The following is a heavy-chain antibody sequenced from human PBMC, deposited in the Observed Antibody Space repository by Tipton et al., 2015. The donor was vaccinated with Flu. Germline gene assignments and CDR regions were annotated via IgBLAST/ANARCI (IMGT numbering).Heavy chain of an antibody. D-gene: IGHD4-17*01. CDR3: ARGDYGDYDHEADGFDI. J-gene: IGHJ3*02. CDR1: GDSISSDYY. V-gene: IGHV4-38-2*02. CDR2: VSRTGST. Sequence: TLSLTCSVSGDSISSDYYWGWIRQFPGKGLEWIGTVSRTGSTIYNPSLMSRVTISIDTSKNQFSLRLSSVTAADTAMYYCARGDYGDYDHEADGFDIWGQGTLVTVSA.